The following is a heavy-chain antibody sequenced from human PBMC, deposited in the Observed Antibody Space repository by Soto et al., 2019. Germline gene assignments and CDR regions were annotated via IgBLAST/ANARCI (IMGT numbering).Heavy chain of an antibody. CDR1: GFTFGTYT. D-gene: IGHD3-10*01. CDR3: ARDRGYDAHDYYYNAMDV. J-gene: IGHJ6*02. Sequence: PGGSLRLSCISSGFTFGTYTMNWVRQAPGRGREWVSGIRGFSPYTFYAESVKGRFTISRDNAKNSLYLQMNSLRAEDTAVYYCARDRGYDAHDYYYNAMDVWGQGTTVTVSS. CDR2: IRGFSPYT. V-gene: IGHV3-21*01.